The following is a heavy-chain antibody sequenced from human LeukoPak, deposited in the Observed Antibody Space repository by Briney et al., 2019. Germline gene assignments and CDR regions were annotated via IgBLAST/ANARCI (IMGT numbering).Heavy chain of an antibody. V-gene: IGHV3-21*01. J-gene: IGHJ4*02. CDR2: IGSSSSYI. D-gene: IGHD2-15*01. CDR1: GFTFSSYH. CDR3: AKAGPSYSPDY. Sequence: GGSLRLSCEVSGFTFSSYHMNWVRQAPGKGLEWVSSIGSSSSYIYYADSLTGRFTISRDNAKNSLYLQMNSLRAEDTAVYYCAKAGPSYSPDYWGQGTLVTVSS.